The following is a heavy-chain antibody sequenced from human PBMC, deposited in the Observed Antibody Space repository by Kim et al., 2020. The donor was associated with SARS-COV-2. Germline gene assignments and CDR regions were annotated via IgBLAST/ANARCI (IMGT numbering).Heavy chain of an antibody. J-gene: IGHJ6*01. Sequence: SETLSLTCAVYGGSFSGYYWSWIRQPPGKGLEWIGEINHSGSTNYNPSLKSRVTISVDTSKNQFSLKLSSVTAADTAVYYCARGRGERWLQLRGYYYYGMDVWGQGTTVTVSS. CDR2: INHSGST. CDR3: ARGRGERWLQLRGYYYYGMDV. V-gene: IGHV4-34*01. D-gene: IGHD5-12*01. CDR1: GGSFSGYY.